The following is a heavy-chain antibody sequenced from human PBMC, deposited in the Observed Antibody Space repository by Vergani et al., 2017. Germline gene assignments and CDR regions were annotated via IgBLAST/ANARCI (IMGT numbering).Heavy chain of an antibody. Sequence: QVQLVQSGAEVKKPGASVKVSCKASGYTFTSYGISWVRQAPGQGLEWMGWISAYNGNTNYAQKLQGRVTMTTVTSTSTAYMELRSLRSDDTAVYYCARDWLGAAAGTGRWFDPWGQGTLVTVSS. CDR3: ARDWLGAAAGTGRWFDP. D-gene: IGHD6-13*01. CDR2: ISAYNGNT. V-gene: IGHV1-18*01. CDR1: GYTFTSYG. J-gene: IGHJ5*02.